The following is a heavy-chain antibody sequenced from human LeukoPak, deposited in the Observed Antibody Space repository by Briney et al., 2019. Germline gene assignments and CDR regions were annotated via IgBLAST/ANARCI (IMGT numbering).Heavy chain of an antibody. J-gene: IGHJ4*02. CDR2: ISYSGST. Sequence: SETLSLTCTVSGGSISSYYWSWIRQPPGKGLEWIGYISYSGSTNYNPSLKSRVTISVDTSNNQFSLKLSSVTAADMALYYCARAKGTGSSWSFDYWGQGTLVTVSS. CDR3: ARAKGTGSSWSFDY. V-gene: IGHV4-59*01. D-gene: IGHD6-13*01. CDR1: GGSISSYY.